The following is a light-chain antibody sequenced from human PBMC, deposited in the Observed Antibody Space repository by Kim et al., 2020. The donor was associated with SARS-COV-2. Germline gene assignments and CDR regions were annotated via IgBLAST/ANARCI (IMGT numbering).Light chain of an antibody. CDR2: YDY. CDR3: QVWDTGTYHGV. J-gene: IGLJ2*01. V-gene: IGLV3-21*04. CDR1: NVGGKS. Sequence: APGRTASITCGGTNVGGKSVNWYQHHPGQATVLVIYYDYSRPSGIPERFSASNSGNTATLTIGRVEAGDEADYYCQVWDTGTYHGVFGGGTQLTVL.